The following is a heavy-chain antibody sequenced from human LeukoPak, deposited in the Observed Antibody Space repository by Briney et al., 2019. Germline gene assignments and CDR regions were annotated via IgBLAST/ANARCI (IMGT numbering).Heavy chain of an antibody. CDR3: ARDRFWNGDYYNYYMDV. Sequence: GGSLRLSCAASGFTLSSYSMNCVRQAPGKGLEGVSSISNSSSYIYYADSVKGRFTISRDNAKNSLYLQMNSLRAEDTAVYYCARDRFWNGDYYNYYMDVWGKGTTVTVSS. D-gene: IGHD1-1*01. CDR1: GFTLSSYS. J-gene: IGHJ6*03. V-gene: IGHV3-21*01. CDR2: ISNSSSYI.